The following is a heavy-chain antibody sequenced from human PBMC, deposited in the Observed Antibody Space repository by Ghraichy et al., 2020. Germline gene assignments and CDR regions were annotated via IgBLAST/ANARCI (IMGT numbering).Heavy chain of an antibody. CDR3: ARDLRFLEWLLFS. J-gene: IGHJ5*02. Sequence: GGSLRLSCAASGFTFSSYGMHWVRQAPGKGLEWVAVIWYDGSNKYYADSVKGRFTISRDNSKNTLYLQMNSLRAEDTAVYYCARDLRFLEWLLFSWGQGTLVTVSS. CDR2: IWYDGSNK. CDR1: GFTFSSYG. V-gene: IGHV3-33*08. D-gene: IGHD3-3*01.